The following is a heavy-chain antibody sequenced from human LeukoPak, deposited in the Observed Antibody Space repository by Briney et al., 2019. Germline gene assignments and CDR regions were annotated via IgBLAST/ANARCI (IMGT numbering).Heavy chain of an antibody. CDR2: IYYSGST. CDR3: ARESGSGSYRY. J-gene: IGHJ4*02. CDR1: GGSISSYY. D-gene: IGHD3-10*01. Sequence: PSETLSLTCTVSGGSISSYYWSWIRQPPGKGLEWIGYIYYSGSTNYNPSLKSRVTISVDTSKNQFSLKLSSVTAADTAVYYCARESGSGSYRYWGQGTLVTASS. V-gene: IGHV4-59*01.